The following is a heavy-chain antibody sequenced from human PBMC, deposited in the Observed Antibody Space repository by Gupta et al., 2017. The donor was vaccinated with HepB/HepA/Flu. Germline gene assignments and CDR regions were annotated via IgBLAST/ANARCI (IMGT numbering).Heavy chain of an antibody. CDR2: AYFSGNP. CDR3: ARLLASSSSRGFFDV. J-gene: IGHJ4*02. CDR1: GHSLRSDY. D-gene: IGHD6-6*01. Sequence: QVQLHESGPGLVTPSDTLSLTCSVSGHSLRSDYSRLFRQPLGKGLEWIGYAYFSGNPFYSPSLRSRITISVDTSKTQFSLSLRSVTAADAAVYCCARLLASSSSRGFFDVWGQGTLVTVSS. V-gene: IGHV4-59*08.